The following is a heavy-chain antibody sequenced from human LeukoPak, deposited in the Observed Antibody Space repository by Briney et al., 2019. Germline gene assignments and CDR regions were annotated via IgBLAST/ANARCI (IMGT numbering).Heavy chain of an antibody. V-gene: IGHV3-48*04. CDR2: ISSSGSTI. CDR1: GFTFSSYS. CDR3: ARDSTVGYYFDY. J-gene: IGHJ4*02. Sequence: GGSLRLSCAASGFTFSSYSMYWVRQAPGKGLEWVSYISSSGSTIYYADSVKGRFTISRDNAKNSLYLQMNSLRAEDTAVYYCARDSTVGYYFDYWGQGTLVTVSS. D-gene: IGHD4-17*01.